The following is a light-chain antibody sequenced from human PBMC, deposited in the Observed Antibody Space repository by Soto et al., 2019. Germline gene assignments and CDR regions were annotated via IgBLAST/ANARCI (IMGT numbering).Light chain of an antibody. J-gene: IGLJ1*01. Sequence: QSVITKPPSGSGPAGQSVIIPCTGTNSAVGTYNYVSWYQQRPGEAPKPTIYEVNKRPSGVPDRIFASKSGNTASLTVSGLLADDEANYSCSSVIGTNSFVCGTGPKVTVL. CDR3: SSVIGTNSFV. V-gene: IGLV2-8*01. CDR1: NSAVGTYNY. CDR2: EVN.